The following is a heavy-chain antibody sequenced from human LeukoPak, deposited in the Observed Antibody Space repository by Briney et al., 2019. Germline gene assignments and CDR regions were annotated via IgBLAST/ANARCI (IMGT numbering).Heavy chain of an antibody. CDR1: GYAFTNYA. D-gene: IGHD1-26*01. J-gene: IGHJ4*02. Sequence: ASVKVSCKASGYAFTNYAIQWVRQAPGQRLEWMGWINAGNSHTRYSPKFQGRVTMTRDTSTSTVYMELSSLRPEDTAVYYCARGGIVGATEVDYWGQGTLVTVSS. CDR2: INAGNSHT. CDR3: ARGGIVGATEVDY. V-gene: IGHV1-3*01.